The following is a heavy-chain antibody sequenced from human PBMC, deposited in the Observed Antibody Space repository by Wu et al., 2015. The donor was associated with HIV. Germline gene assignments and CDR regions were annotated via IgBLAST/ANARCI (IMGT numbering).Heavy chain of an antibody. CDR3: ARRGSWGDHNNMIRGGLDV. CDR1: GYTLSSSD. Sequence: QVHLVQSGAEVKKPGSSVKVSCKASGYTLSSSDMHWVRQATGQGLEWLGWMNPETGKSVYAQKFQDRVTMTRNTSINTAYMELSGLKSEDTAVYYCARRGSWGDHNNMIRGGLDVWGRGTTVTVSS. J-gene: IGHJ6*02. V-gene: IGHV1-8*01. D-gene: IGHD3-10*01. CDR2: MNPETGKS.